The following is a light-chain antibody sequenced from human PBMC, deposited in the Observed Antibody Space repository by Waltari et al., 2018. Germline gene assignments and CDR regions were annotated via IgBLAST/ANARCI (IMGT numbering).Light chain of an antibody. CDR3: LQYKNWPPLYT. Sequence: EIVMTQSPATLSVSPGERATLSCRASQSISSNLVWYQHKPGQAPRVLIYGASTRATGLPARFSGSGSGTEFTLTITSLQSEDFAVYYCLQYKNWPPLYTFGQGTNLAI. J-gene: IGKJ2*01. V-gene: IGKV3-15*01. CDR1: QSISSN. CDR2: GAS.